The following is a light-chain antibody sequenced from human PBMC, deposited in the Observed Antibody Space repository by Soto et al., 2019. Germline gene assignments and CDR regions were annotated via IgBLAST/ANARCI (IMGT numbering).Light chain of an antibody. CDR2: AAS. Sequence: IQLTQSPSSLSASLGDRVTITCRASQDIRSCLAWYQQKPGNAPKLLIYAASTLQNGVPSTFSGSGSGTDFTLTIDGLQPEDFATYYCQQINSFPHTFGQGTKLEIK. V-gene: IGKV1-9*01. J-gene: IGKJ2*01. CDR1: QDIRSC. CDR3: QQINSFPHT.